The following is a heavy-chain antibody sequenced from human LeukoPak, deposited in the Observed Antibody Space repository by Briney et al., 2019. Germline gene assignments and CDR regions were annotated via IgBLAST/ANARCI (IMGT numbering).Heavy chain of an antibody. V-gene: IGHV4-59*01. D-gene: IGHD3-3*01. CDR3: ARSSSGYGLEGYFDY. CDR2: IYYGGST. Sequence: SETLSLTCTVSGGSISSYYWSWIRQPPGKGLEWIGYIYYGGSTNYNPSLKSRVTISVDTSKDQFSLKLSSVTAADTAVYYCARSSSGYGLEGYFDYWGQGTLVTVSS. CDR1: GGSISSYY. J-gene: IGHJ4*02.